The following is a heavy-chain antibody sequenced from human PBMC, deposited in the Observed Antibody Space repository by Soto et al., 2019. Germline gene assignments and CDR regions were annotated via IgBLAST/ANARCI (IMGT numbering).Heavy chain of an antibody. Sequence: PSETLSFTCTVSGDSIRPYYWTWIRQPPGKGLEWIGYVYYSGSVNYKSSLKSRVTMSVDTSKNQFSLRLNSVTAADTAVYYCARVTYDSFTAYSYYFDYWGQGTLVTSPQ. V-gene: IGHV4-59*01. CDR1: GDSIRPYY. J-gene: IGHJ4*02. CDR3: ARVTYDSFTAYSYYFDY. CDR2: VYYSGSV. D-gene: IGHD3-9*01.